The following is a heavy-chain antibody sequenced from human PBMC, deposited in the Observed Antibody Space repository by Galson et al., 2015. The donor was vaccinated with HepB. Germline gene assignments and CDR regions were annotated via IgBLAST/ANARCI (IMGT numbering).Heavy chain of an antibody. Sequence: SETLSLTCTVSGGSISSSSYYWGWIRQPPGKGLEWIGSIYYSGSTHYNPSLKSRVTISVDTSKNQFSLKLSSVTAADTAVYYCARGRNCVGPCIAAGSPGYNWFDPWGQGTLVTVSS. CDR1: GGSISSSSYY. CDR3: ARGRNCVGPCIAAGSPGYNWFDP. CDR2: IYYSGST. V-gene: IGHV4-39*07. D-gene: IGHD6-13*01. J-gene: IGHJ5*02.